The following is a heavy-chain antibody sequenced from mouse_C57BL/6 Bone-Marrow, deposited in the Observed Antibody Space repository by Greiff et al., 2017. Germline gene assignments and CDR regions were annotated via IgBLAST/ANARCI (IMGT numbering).Heavy chain of an antibody. CDR3: ARNYYGSSFYFDY. CDR2: IHPNSGST. CDR1: GYTFTSYW. V-gene: IGHV1-64*01. J-gene: IGHJ2*01. Sequence: QVQLQQPGAELVKPGASVKLSCKASGYTFTSYWMHWVKQRPGQGLEWIGMIHPNSGSTNYNEKFQSKATLTAAKSSRPAYMQLRSLTSEDSAVYDGARNYYGSSFYFDYWGQGTTLTVSS. D-gene: IGHD1-1*01.